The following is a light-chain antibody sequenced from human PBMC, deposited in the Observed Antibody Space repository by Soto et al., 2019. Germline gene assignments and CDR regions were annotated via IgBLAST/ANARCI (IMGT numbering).Light chain of an antibody. J-gene: IGKJ1*01. CDR2: GAS. CDR3: QQYKNWPPVT. CDR1: QSVSNN. Sequence: DIVMTQSQTTLSVSPGRRPTLSCMASQSVSNNLAWYQQKPGQAPRLFVYGASTRATGIPARFSGSGSGTEFTLTISSLQSEDFAVYYCQQYKNWPPVTFSQGTKVDIK. V-gene: IGKV3-15*01.